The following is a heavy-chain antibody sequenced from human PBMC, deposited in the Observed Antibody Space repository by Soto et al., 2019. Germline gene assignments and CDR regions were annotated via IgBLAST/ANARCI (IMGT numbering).Heavy chain of an antibody. CDR3: ARVLPPTYYYGLGSPLGMDV. D-gene: IGHD3-10*01. J-gene: IGHJ6*02. Sequence: ASETLSLTCTVSGGSISSYYWSWIRQPPGKGLEWIGYIYYSGSTNYNPSLKSRVTISVDTSKNQFSLKLSSVTAADTAVYYCARVLPPTYYYGLGSPLGMDVWGQGTTVTVSS. CDR1: GGSISSYY. CDR2: IYYSGST. V-gene: IGHV4-59*01.